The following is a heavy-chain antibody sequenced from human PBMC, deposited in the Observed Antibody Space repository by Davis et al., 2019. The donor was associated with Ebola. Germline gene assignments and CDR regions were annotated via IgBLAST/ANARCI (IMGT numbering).Heavy chain of an antibody. CDR3: TLLQEHL. CDR2: ISSGSSYI. J-gene: IGHJ6*01. Sequence: GESLKISCAASGFTFSGYSMNWVRQAPGKGLEWVSSISSGSSYIYYADSAKGRFTISRDNAKNSLHLQMNSLHQGPIGLPPGTLLQEHLWG. CDR1: GFTFSGYS. V-gene: IGHV3-21*01.